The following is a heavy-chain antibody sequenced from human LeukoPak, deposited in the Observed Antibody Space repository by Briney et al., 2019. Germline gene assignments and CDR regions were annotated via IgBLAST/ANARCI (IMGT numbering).Heavy chain of an antibody. CDR3: ALGYCSSTSCHFDY. D-gene: IGHD2-2*01. J-gene: IGHJ4*02. CDR2: IIPIFGTA. Sequence: SVKVSCKASGGTFSSYAISWVRQAPGQGLEWMGGIIPIFGTANYAQKFQGRVTITTDESTSTAYMELSSLRSEDTAVYYCALGYCSSTSCHFDYWGQGTLVTVSS. CDR1: GGTFSSYA. V-gene: IGHV1-69*05.